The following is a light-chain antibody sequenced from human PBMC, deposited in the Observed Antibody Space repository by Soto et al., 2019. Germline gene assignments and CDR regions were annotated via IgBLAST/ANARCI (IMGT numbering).Light chain of an antibody. CDR2: GAS. V-gene: IGKV3-20*01. Sequence: EIVVTQSPGTLSLSPGERATLSCRASQSVSSSYLAWYQQKPGQAPRLLIYGASSRATGIPDRFSGSGSGTDFTLTISRLEPEAFAVYYCQQYGSSPRTFGQGTKVEIK. J-gene: IGKJ1*01. CDR3: QQYGSSPRT. CDR1: QSVSSSY.